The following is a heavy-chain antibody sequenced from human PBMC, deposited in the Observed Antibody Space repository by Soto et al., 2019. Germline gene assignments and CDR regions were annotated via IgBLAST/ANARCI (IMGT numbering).Heavy chain of an antibody. Sequence: QLQLQESGPGVVKSSETLSLTCTVSGGSISSSSYYWGWIRQPPGKGLEWIGSFYYTESTYYHTSLKSRVTISGDPSENQISLKLSSVTAADTAVYYCARQVVDGTVTGSGSFDYWGQGTLVTVSS. V-gene: IGHV4-39*01. CDR1: GGSISSSSYY. D-gene: IGHD3-10*01. CDR3: ARQVVDGTVTGSGSFDY. CDR2: FYYTEST. J-gene: IGHJ4*02.